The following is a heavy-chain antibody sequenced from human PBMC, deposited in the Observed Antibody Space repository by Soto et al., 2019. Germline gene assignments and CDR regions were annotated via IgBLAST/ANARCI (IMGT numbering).Heavy chain of an antibody. CDR3: ARDGGYVHGYSYYGMDV. Sequence: GGSLRLSCAASGFTFSSYSMNWVRQAPGKGLEWVSYISSSSSTIYYADSVKGRFTISRDNAKNSLYLQMNSLRDEDTAVYYCARDGGYVHGYSYYGMDVWGQGTTVTVSS. J-gene: IGHJ6*02. CDR2: ISSSSSTI. V-gene: IGHV3-48*02. D-gene: IGHD5-18*01. CDR1: GFTFSSYS.